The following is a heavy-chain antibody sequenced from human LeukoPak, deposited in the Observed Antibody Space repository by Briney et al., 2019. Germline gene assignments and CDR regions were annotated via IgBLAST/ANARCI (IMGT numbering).Heavy chain of an antibody. CDR1: GGSISSYY. Sequence: PSETLSLTCTVSGGSISSYYWSWIRQPAGKGLEWIGRIYTSGSTNYNPSLKSRVTISVDTSKNQFSLKLSSVTAADTAVYYCARAGSGYDFGAVDVWGQGTTVTVSS. J-gene: IGHJ6*02. V-gene: IGHV4-4*07. CDR2: IYTSGST. D-gene: IGHD5-12*01. CDR3: ARAGSGYDFGAVDV.